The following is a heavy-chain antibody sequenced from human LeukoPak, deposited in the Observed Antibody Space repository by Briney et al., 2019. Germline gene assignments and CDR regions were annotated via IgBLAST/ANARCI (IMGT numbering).Heavy chain of an antibody. CDR1: GGSISSGDYY. D-gene: IGHD3-10*01. V-gene: IGHV4-30-4*08. CDR2: IYYSGST. Sequence: PSETLSLTCTVSGGSISSGDYYWSWIRQPPGKGLEWIGYIYYSGSTYYNPSLKSRVAISVDTSKNQFSPKLSSVTAADTAVYYCASLYGSGSYSKLDYWGQGTLVTVSS. J-gene: IGHJ4*02. CDR3: ASLYGSGSYSKLDY.